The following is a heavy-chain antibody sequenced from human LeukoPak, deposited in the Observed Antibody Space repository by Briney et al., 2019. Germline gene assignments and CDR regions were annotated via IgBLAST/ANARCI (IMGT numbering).Heavy chain of an antibody. CDR1: GGSFSGYY. Sequence: SETLSLTCAVYGGSFSGYYWSWIRQPPGKGLEWIGEINHSGSTNYNPSLKSRVTISVDTSKNQFSLKLSSVTAADTAVYYCARDPIQVDAFDIWGQGTLVTVSS. J-gene: IGHJ4*02. V-gene: IGHV4-34*01. CDR3: ARDPIQVDAFDI. D-gene: IGHD3-16*01. CDR2: INHSGST.